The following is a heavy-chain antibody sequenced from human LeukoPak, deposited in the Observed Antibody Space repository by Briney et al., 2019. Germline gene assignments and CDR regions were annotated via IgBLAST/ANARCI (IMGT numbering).Heavy chain of an antibody. CDR1: GYTSTTYW. V-gene: IGHV5-51*01. J-gene: IGHJ3*02. CDR2: VYPGDSDI. Sequence: GESLKISCNGSGYTSTTYWIGWVRQMPGKGLERMGIVYPGDSDIRHSPSFQGQVTISADKSITTAYLQWSSLKASDTAMYYCASGDCGSTSCYPIWGQGTMVTVSS. D-gene: IGHD2-2*03. CDR3: ASGDCGSTSCYPI.